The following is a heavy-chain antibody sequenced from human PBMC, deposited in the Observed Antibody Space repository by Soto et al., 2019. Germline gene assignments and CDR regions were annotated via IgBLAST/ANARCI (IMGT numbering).Heavy chain of an antibody. CDR1: GGSFSGYY. V-gene: IGHV4-34*01. Sequence: QVQLQQWGAGLLKPSETLSLTCAVYGGSFSGYYWSWIRQPPGKGLEWIGEFNHSGSTNYNPSLKSRVTRSVDTSKNQFSLKLSSVTAADKAVYYCARGRAGPRTSGSYYLVSGGRNWFDPWGQVTLVTVAS. D-gene: IGHD3-10*01. CDR3: ARGRAGPRTSGSYYLVSGGRNWFDP. CDR2: FNHSGST. J-gene: IGHJ5*02.